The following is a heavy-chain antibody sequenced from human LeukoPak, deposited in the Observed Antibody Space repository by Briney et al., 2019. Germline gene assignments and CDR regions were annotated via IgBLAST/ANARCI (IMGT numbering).Heavy chain of an antibody. D-gene: IGHD3-16*02. CDR2: ISHSGST. J-gene: IGHJ5*02. CDR1: GGSFSGYY. CDR3: ARGRGNYDYVWGSYRPNWFDP. Sequence: SETLSLTCAVYGGSFSGYYWSWIRQPPGKGLEWIGEISHSGSTNYNPSLKSRVTISVDTSKNQFSLKLSSVTAADTAVYYCARGRGNYDYVWGSYRPNWFDPWGQGTLVTVSS. V-gene: IGHV4-34*01.